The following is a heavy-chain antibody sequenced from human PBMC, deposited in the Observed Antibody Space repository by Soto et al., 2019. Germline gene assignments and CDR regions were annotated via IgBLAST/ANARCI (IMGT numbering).Heavy chain of an antibody. Sequence: SETLSLTCTVSGGSISSSSYYWGWIRQPPGKGLEWIGSIYYSGSTYYNPSLKSRVTISVDTSKNQFSLKLSSVTAADTAVYYCARQTSIAAAGTRYYYYYGMDVWGQGTTVTVSS. CDR2: IYYSGST. D-gene: IGHD6-13*01. J-gene: IGHJ6*02. V-gene: IGHV4-39*01. CDR1: GGSISSSSYY. CDR3: ARQTSIAAAGTRYYYYYGMDV.